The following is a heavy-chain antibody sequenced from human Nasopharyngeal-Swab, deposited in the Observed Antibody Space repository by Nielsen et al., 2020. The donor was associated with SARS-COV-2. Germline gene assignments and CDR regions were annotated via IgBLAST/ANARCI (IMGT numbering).Heavy chain of an antibody. CDR1: GGSISSYY. J-gene: IGHJ5*02. CDR3: ASVYHDSSGYYYWFDP. V-gene: IGHV4-59*01. D-gene: IGHD3-22*01. Sequence: SETLSLTCTFSGGSISSYYWSWIRQPPGKGLGWIGYIYYSGSTKYNPSLKSRVTMSVDTSKNQFSLKLSSVTAADTAVYYCASVYHDSSGYYYWFDPWGQGTLVTVSS. CDR2: IYYSGST.